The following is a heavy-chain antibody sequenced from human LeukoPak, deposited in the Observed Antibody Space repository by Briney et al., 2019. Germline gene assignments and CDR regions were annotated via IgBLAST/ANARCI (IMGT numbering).Heavy chain of an antibody. Sequence: PSQTLSLTCTVSGNSISSGDNYWSWIRQPAGKGLEWIGRIYTSGSTNYNPSLKSRVTISGDTSKNQFSLRLSSVTAADTAVYYCARDSVSTYYFDYWGQGTLVTVSS. D-gene: IGHD5/OR15-5a*01. CDR1: GNSISSGDNY. V-gene: IGHV4-61*02. J-gene: IGHJ4*02. CDR3: ARDSVSTYYFDY. CDR2: IYTSGST.